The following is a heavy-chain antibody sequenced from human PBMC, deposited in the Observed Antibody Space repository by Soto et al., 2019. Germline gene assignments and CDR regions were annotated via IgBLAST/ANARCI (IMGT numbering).Heavy chain of an antibody. V-gene: IGHV1-18*01. Sequence: QVQLVQSGAEVKKPGASVKVSCKTSGYIFHNYGISWVRQAPGQGLEWMGWISDYNGNTKYAQKFQGRVTMATDTSTRTAYMGLRSLRSDDTAVYYCAREGYYSGSESYSPPRYYGMDDWGQGTTVTVSS. D-gene: IGHD3-10*01. J-gene: IGHJ6*02. CDR3: AREGYYSGSESYSPPRYYGMDD. CDR1: GYIFHNYG. CDR2: ISDYNGNT.